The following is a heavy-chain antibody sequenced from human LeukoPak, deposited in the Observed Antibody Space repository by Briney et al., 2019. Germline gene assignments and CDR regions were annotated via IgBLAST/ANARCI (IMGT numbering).Heavy chain of an antibody. CDR2: IDQDGSEK. CDR3: ARYPRLTSLGSPAFDV. V-gene: IGHV3-7*01. Sequence: GGSLRLSCAASGFTFSKYWMSWVRQAPGKGLEWVASIDQDGSEKNYVDSVRGRFTISKDNAKNSLNLQMNSLRAEDTALYYCARYPRLTSLGSPAFDVWGQGTIVTVSS. CDR1: GFTFSKYW. J-gene: IGHJ3*01. D-gene: IGHD3-16*01.